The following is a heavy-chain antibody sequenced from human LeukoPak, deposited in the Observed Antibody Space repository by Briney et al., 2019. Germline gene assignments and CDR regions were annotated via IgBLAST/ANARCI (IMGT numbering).Heavy chain of an antibody. CDR2: IYYSGST. CDR1: GGSISSGGYY. CDR3: ARVSDDILYYFDY. D-gene: IGHD3-9*01. J-gene: IGHJ4*02. Sequence: SETLSLTCTVSGGSISSGGYYWSWIRQHPGKGLEWIGYIYYSGSTYYNPSLKSRVTITVDTSKNQFSLKLSSVTAADTAVYYCARVSDDILYYFDYWGQGTLVTVSS. V-gene: IGHV4-31*03.